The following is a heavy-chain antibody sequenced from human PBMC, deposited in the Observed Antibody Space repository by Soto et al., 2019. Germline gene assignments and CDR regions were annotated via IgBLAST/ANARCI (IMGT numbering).Heavy chain of an antibody. J-gene: IGHJ3*02. CDR3: AVEAQCSSFDCPGAFDI. D-gene: IGHD2-2*01. CDR1: GFSFTDVW. V-gene: IGHV3-15*01. CDR2: SKRKMDCETT. Sequence: EVQLVESGGGVAQPGGSLRLSCEASGFSFTDVWMTWVRQAPGKGLEWVGRSKRKMDCETTKYAAPVKGRCSISRDDAKNTMFLQMNSLKSEDTAVYFCAVEAQCSSFDCPGAFDIWGQGTMVTVSS.